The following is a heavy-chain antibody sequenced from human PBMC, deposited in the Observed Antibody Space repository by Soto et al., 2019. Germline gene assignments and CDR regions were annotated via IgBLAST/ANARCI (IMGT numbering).Heavy chain of an antibody. Sequence: SATLSLTCAVSGYSISSGYYWGWIRQPPVKGLECSGSIYHSGSTYYNPSLKSRVTISVDTSKNQFSLKLSSVTAADTAVYYCTRVTWSGNWFDPGGPGTLVPVSS. CDR3: TRVTWSGNWFDP. CDR1: GYSISSGYY. V-gene: IGHV4-38-2*01. D-gene: IGHD3-3*01. CDR2: IYHSGST. J-gene: IGHJ5*02.